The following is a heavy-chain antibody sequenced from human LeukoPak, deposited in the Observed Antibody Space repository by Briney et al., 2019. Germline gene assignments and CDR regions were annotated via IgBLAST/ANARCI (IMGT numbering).Heavy chain of an antibody. CDR1: GGSFSGYY. J-gene: IGHJ4*02. CDR3: ARHKAYGDWVDY. CDR2: INHSGST. V-gene: IGHV4-34*01. Sequence: NPSETLSLTCAVYGGSFSGYYWSWIRQPPGKGLEWIGEINHSGSTNYNPSLKSRVTISVDTSKNQFSLKLSSVTAADTAVYYCARHKAYGDWVDYWGQGTLVTVSS. D-gene: IGHD4-17*01.